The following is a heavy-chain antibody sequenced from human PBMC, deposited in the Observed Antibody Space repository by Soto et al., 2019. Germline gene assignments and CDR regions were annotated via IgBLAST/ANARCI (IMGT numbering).Heavy chain of an antibody. CDR1: VFTWSTYG. V-gene: IGHV3-33*01. D-gene: IGHD2-21*01. CDR3: ARAGPYCGSHCYPWPFDI. CDR2: MWYEGRNI. J-gene: IGHJ3*02. Sequence: WWALRRCCTGSVFTWSTYGRHWFRQTPGKGLEWVAIMWYEGRNIYYADSVKGRFTISRDDSKNTVYLQMNSLSPGATAVYYCARAGPYCGSHCYPWPFDIWGHGTVVTVS.